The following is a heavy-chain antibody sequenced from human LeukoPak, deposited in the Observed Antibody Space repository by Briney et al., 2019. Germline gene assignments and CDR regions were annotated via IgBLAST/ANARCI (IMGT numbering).Heavy chain of an antibody. CDR1: GGSFSGYY. Sequence: SETQSLTCAVYGGSFSGYYWSWIRQPPGKGLEWIGEINHSGSTNYNPSLKSRVTISVDTSKNQFSLKLSSVTAADTAVYYCARFYYDSSGYYFGHDYWGQGTLVTVSS. CDR2: INHSGST. CDR3: ARFYYDSSGYYFGHDY. D-gene: IGHD3-22*01. J-gene: IGHJ4*02. V-gene: IGHV4-34*01.